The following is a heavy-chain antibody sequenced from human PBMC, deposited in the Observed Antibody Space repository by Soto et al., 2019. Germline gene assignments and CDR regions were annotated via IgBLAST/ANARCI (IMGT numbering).Heavy chain of an antibody. Sequence: TMSHRYTVGDGSSRSGGYCWSGNRQHPGTGLEWIVYIYYSGTTYFNPSLKSRASISLDTSKNEFSLKLTSVTAADTAVYYCARRALPQCITGLCYKDGFWDYWGQGALVSVSS. J-gene: IGHJ4*02. CDR3: ARRALPQCITGLCYKDGFWDY. CDR2: IYYSGTT. V-gene: IGHV4-31*03. D-gene: IGHD2-2*02. CDR1: DGSSRSGGYC.